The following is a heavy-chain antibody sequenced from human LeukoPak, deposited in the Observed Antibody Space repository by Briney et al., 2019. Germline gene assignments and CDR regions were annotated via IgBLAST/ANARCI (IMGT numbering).Heavy chain of an antibody. J-gene: IGHJ4*02. CDR2: IYHGGST. CDR3: ARTSLTGILHDFDH. D-gene: IGHD3-9*01. Sequence: SETLSLTCAVSGYSIINNNYWGWIRQPPGKGLEWIGHIYHGGSTYYNPSLKSRVTISVDTSKNQFSVKLNSVTAADTAAYYCARTSLTGILHDFDHWGQGTLVTVSS. CDR1: GYSIINNNY. V-gene: IGHV4-38-2*01.